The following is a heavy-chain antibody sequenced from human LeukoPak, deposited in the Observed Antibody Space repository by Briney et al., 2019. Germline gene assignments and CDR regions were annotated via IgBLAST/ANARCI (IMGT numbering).Heavy chain of an antibody. CDR1: GGSFSGYY. Sequence: SETLSLTCAVYGGSFSGYYWSWIRQPPGKGLEWIGEINHSGSTNYNPSLKSRVTISVDTSKNQFSLKLSSVTAADTAVYYCARGGVSSTGYNYWGQGTLVTVSS. CDR2: INHSGST. CDR3: ARGGVSSTGYNY. D-gene: IGHD1-14*01. J-gene: IGHJ4*02. V-gene: IGHV4-34*01.